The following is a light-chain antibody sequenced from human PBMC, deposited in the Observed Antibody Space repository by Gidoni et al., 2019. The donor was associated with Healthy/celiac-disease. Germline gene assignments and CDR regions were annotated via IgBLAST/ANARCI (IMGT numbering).Light chain of an antibody. CDR2: GAS. CDR3: QQYNNWPPHT. Sequence: EIVMTQSPATRSVSPGERATLSCRASQSVSSNLAWYQQKPGQAPRLLIYGASTRATGIPARFSGSGSGTEFTLTISSLQSEDFAVYYCQQYNNWPPHTFXXXTKLEIK. V-gene: IGKV3-15*01. CDR1: QSVSSN. J-gene: IGKJ2*01.